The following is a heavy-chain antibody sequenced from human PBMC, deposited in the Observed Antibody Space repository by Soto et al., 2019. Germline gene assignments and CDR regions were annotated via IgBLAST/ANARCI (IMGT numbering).Heavy chain of an antibody. V-gene: IGHV4-59*08. CDR3: ARLPKILRFLEWLPL. Sequence: SETLSLTCTVSGGSISSYYWSWIRQPPGKGLEWIGYIYYSGSTNYNPSLKSRVTISVDTSKNQFSLKLSSVTAADTAVYYCARLPKILRFLEWLPLWSQGTLVTVSS. CDR1: GGSISSYY. J-gene: IGHJ4*02. CDR2: IYYSGST. D-gene: IGHD3-3*01.